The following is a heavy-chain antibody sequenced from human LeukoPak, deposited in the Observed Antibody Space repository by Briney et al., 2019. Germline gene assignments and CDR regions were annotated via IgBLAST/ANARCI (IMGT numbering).Heavy chain of an antibody. J-gene: IGHJ5*02. CDR2: IYYSGSA. CDR1: GGSIGSDGYY. CDR3: ARGRYYGSSGDR. Sequence: SQTLSLTCSVSGGSIGSDGYYWNWIRQHPGKGLEWIGYIYYSGSATYSPSLKSRVTISVDTSKNQFSLSLSSVTAADTAVYYCARGRYYGSSGDRWGQGTLVTVSS. V-gene: IGHV4-31*03. D-gene: IGHD3-10*01.